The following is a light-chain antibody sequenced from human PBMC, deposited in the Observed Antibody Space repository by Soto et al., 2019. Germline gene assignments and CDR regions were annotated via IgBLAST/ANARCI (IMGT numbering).Light chain of an antibody. CDR2: AAS. J-gene: IGKJ1*01. CDR3: QKSYSTHRT. Sequence: DIQMTQSPSSLSASVGDRVTITCRASQSISSYLNWYQQKPGKAPKLLIYAASSLQSGVPSRFSGSGSGTDFTLTISSLQPEDFATYYCQKSYSTHRTFGQGTKVEIK. V-gene: IGKV1-39*01. CDR1: QSISSY.